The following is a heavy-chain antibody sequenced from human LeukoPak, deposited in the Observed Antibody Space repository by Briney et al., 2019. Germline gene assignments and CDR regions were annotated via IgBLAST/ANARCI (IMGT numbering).Heavy chain of an antibody. CDR3: GQQRLSY. J-gene: IGHJ4*02. CDR2: IKEDGSKK. CDR1: RFTFSSYY. Sequence: GGSLRLSCVVSRFTFSSYYMTWVRQAPGKGLEWVANIKEDGSKKYYADSVKGRFTISRDNAKNSVFLQMSSLRAEDTALYYCGQQRLSYRVLGTLVTVSS. D-gene: IGHD1-1*01. V-gene: IGHV3-7*01.